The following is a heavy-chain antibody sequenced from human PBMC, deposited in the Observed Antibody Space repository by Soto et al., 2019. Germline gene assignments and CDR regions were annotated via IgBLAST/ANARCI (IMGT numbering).Heavy chain of an antibody. CDR3: ARDRFYYGSSGYYYFDY. V-gene: IGHV3-7*01. J-gene: IGHJ4*02. D-gene: IGHD3-22*01. CDR1: GYSISTYW. Sequence: PGGSLRLSCAASGYSISTYWMSWVRQAPGKGLEWVANVKQDGSEEYYVDSVKGRFTISRDNAKNSLYLQMNSLRAEDTAVYYCARDRFYYGSSGYYYFDYWGQGTLVTVSS. CDR2: VKQDGSEE.